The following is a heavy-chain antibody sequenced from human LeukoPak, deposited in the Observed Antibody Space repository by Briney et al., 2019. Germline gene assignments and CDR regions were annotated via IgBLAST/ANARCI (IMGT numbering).Heavy chain of an antibody. Sequence: SETLSLTCTVSGGSMSSYYWTWIRQPAGRGLEWIGRIYSSGTTDYNPSLKSRVTMSVDTSKNQFSLKLGSVTAADTAVYYCARGGDLDYWGQGTLVTVSS. V-gene: IGHV4-4*07. J-gene: IGHJ4*02. CDR1: GGSMSSYY. CDR3: ARGGDLDY. CDR2: IYSSGTT.